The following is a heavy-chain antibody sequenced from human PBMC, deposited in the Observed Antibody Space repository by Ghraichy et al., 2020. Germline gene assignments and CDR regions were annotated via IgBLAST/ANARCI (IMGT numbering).Heavy chain of an antibody. CDR3: ARDPLTGEFDY. CDR2: INDASTDI. Sequence: GGSLRLSCAASGFKLSDYYMSWIRQAPGKGLEWVSFINDASTDINYADSVKGRFTISRDNTKNSLYLQMNSLRPEDTAVYYCARDPLTGEFDYWGQGILVTVSS. D-gene: IGHD7-27*01. J-gene: IGHJ4*02. V-gene: IGHV3-11*06. CDR1: GFKLSDYY.